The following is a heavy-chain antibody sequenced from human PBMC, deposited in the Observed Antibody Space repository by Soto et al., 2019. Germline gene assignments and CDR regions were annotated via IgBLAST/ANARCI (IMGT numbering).Heavy chain of an antibody. J-gene: IGHJ5*02. V-gene: IGHV4-31*03. CDR1: GFSISSGAYY. D-gene: IGHD3-10*01. CDR3: AREEVAYYGSGSYNWFDP. CDR2: IHYSGST. Sequence: PWETLSLTCSVSGFSISSGAYYWSWIRQLPGKGLEWIGYIHYSGSTYYNPSLRSRVTISLDTSKNQFSLTLRSVTAADTAVYYCAREEVAYYGSGSYNWFDPWGQGTLVTVSS.